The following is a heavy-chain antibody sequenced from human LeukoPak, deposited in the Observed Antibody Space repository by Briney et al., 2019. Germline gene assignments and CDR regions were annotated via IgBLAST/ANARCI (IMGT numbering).Heavy chain of an antibody. CDR2: INHSGST. V-gene: IGHV4-34*01. Sequence: SETLSLTCAVYGGSFSGYYWSWIRQPPGKGLEWIGEINHSGSTNYNPSLKSRVTILVDTSKNQFSLKLSSVTAADTAVYYCARGRWGYCSSTSCPGPLGAYYFDYWGQGTLVTVSS. CDR3: ARGRWGYCSSTSCPGPLGAYYFDY. CDR1: GGSFSGYY. J-gene: IGHJ4*02. D-gene: IGHD2-2*01.